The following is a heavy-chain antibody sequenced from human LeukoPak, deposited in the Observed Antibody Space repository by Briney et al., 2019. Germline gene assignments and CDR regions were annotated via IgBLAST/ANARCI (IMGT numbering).Heavy chain of an antibody. Sequence: SETLSLTCTVSGGAISSSSYYWGWVRQPPGKGLEWIGSLYSGGSTYYNPSLKSRVTISVDTSKNQFSLRLSSVTAADTAVYYCGRDESLTGTIDYWGQGTLVTVSS. CDR1: GGAISSSSYY. V-gene: IGHV4-39*07. J-gene: IGHJ4*02. CDR2: LYSGGST. CDR3: GRDESLTGTIDY. D-gene: IGHD3-9*01.